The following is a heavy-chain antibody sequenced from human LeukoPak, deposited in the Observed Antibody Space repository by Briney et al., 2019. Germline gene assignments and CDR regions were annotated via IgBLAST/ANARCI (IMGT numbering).Heavy chain of an antibody. Sequence: HPGRSLRLSCAASGFTFNSYSMHWVRQAPGKGLEWMAFIRYDGSNKYYADSVKGRFTISRDNSKNTLYLQMNSLRAEDTAVYYCARDPIGGYYFDYWGQGTLVTVSS. CDR3: ARDPIGGYYFDY. CDR1: GFTFNSYS. D-gene: IGHD3-16*02. J-gene: IGHJ4*02. V-gene: IGHV3-30*04. CDR2: IRYDGSNK.